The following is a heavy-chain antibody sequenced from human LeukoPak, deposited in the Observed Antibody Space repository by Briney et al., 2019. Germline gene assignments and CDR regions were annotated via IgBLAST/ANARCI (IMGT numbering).Heavy chain of an antibody. CDR2: INPNIGDT. Sequence: ASVKVSCKASGYALTGYYFHWVRQAPGQGLEWMGWINPNIGDTNYAEKFQGRVTLTRDTSINIAYMALSRLTSDDTAVYYCARSSGFFYYFDYWGQGTLITVSS. CDR3: ARSSGFFYYFDY. V-gene: IGHV1-2*02. D-gene: IGHD3-22*01. CDR1: GYALTGYY. J-gene: IGHJ4*02.